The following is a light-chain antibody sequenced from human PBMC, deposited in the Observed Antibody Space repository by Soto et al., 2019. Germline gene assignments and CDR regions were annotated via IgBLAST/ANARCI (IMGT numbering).Light chain of an antibody. J-gene: IGLJ1*01. V-gene: IGLV2-14*03. Sequence: QSVLTQPASVSGSPGQSITISCTRTSSDVGGNKYVSWYQHYPGKAPKLMICDVSNRPSGVSNRFSGSRSGNTASLTISGLQAEDEADYYCSAFTGTTYVFGTGTKVTVL. CDR2: DVS. CDR3: SAFTGTTYV. CDR1: SSDVGGNKY.